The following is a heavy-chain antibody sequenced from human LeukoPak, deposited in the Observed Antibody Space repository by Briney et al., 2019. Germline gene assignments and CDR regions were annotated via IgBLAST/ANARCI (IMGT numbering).Heavy chain of an antibody. CDR3: AREKMRYYDSSGYSDY. J-gene: IGHJ4*02. CDR2: IYYSGST. Sequence: SQTLSLTCTVSGGSISSGGYSWSWIRQHPGRGLEWIGYIYYSGSTYYNPSLKSRVTISVDTSKNQFSLKLSSVTAADTAVYYCAREKMRYYDSSGYSDYWGQGTLVTVSS. D-gene: IGHD3-22*01. V-gene: IGHV4-31*03. CDR1: GGSISSGGYS.